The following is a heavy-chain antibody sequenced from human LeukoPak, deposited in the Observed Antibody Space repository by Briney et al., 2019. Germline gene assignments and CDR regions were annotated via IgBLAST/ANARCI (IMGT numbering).Heavy chain of an antibody. V-gene: IGHV4-39*01. J-gene: IGHJ4*02. CDR2: IYYSGST. CDR1: GGSISSSSYY. Sequence: SETLSLTCTVSGGSISSSSYYWGWIRQPPGKGLEWIGSIYYSGSTYYNPSLKSRVTISVDTSKNQFSLKLSSVAAADTAMYYCARQGYADFSSRPFDYWGQGTLVTVSS. D-gene: IGHD4-17*01. CDR3: ARQGYADFSSRPFDY.